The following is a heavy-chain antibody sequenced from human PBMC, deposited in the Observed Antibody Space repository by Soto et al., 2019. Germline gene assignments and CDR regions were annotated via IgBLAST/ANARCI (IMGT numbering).Heavy chain of an antibody. D-gene: IGHD1-20*01. Sequence: GGSLRLSCAASGFIFSSYWMHWVRQAPGKGLVWISRINNDGSDTTYADSVKGRFTVSRDNTRNTLYLEMRSLRAEDTAVYYCSRDITVTPVVWGQGIRVTVSS. CDR3: SRDITVTPVV. CDR2: INNDGSDT. J-gene: IGHJ4*02. V-gene: IGHV3-74*01. CDR1: GFIFSSYW.